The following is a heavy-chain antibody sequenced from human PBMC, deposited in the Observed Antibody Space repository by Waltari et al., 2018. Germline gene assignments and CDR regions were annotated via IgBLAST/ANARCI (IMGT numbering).Heavy chain of an antibody. CDR2: VYSGGSTT. D-gene: IGHD2-21*01. V-gene: IGHV3-23*03. Sequence: EVQLLESGGGLAQPGGSLRLSCAASGFTFSDYAMGWVRQAPGKGLEWVSVVYSGGSTTYYSDSVKGRFTISRDDSKNTMFLQMNSLRAEDTAIYYCAKDLGGTDWSHYFDSWGQGTLIAVSS. J-gene: IGHJ4*02. CDR3: AKDLGGTDWSHYFDS. CDR1: GFTFSDYA.